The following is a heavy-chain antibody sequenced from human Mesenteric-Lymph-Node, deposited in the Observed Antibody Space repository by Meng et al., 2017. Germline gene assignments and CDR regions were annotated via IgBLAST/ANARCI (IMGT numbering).Heavy chain of an antibody. D-gene: IGHD2-21*02. CDR1: GGTFSSYA. Sequence: QVQLVQSGSELKRPGASVKVSCKAPGGTFSSYAISWVRQAPGQGLEWMGGIIPIFGTANYAQKFQGRVTITADESTSTAYMELSSLRSEDTAVYYCARDVVVTAMRGSGYFDYWGQGTLVTVSS. CDR2: IIPIFGTA. CDR3: ARDVVVTAMRGSGYFDY. V-gene: IGHV1-69*01. J-gene: IGHJ4*02.